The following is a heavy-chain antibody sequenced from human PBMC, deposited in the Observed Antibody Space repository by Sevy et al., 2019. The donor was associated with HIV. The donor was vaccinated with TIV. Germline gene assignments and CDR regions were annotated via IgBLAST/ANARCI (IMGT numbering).Heavy chain of an antibody. CDR1: GFIFTNYA. J-gene: IGHJ4*01. CDR3: AKETCGGVCYSVPDC. Sequence: GGSLRLSCAASGFIFTNYAMTWVRQAPGKGLEWVSGLSGSGASTYYADSVKGRFTISRDNSRNTLYLQMNSLRVEDTALYYCAKETCGGVCYSVPDCWGQGTRVTVSS. D-gene: IGHD2-21*02. V-gene: IGHV3-23*01. CDR2: LSGSGAST.